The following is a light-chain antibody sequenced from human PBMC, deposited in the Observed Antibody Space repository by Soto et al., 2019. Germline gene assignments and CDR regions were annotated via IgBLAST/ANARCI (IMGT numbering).Light chain of an antibody. Sequence: QSALTQPASVSGSPGQSITISCTGTSSDVGAYNYVSWYQQHPGKAPKLMIFEVSDRPSGVSNRFSGSKSGNTASLTISGLQAEDEADYDCSSYTSSNTLVFGGGIKLTVL. V-gene: IGLV2-14*01. CDR1: SSDVGAYNY. CDR3: SSYTSSNTLV. J-gene: IGLJ2*01. CDR2: EVS.